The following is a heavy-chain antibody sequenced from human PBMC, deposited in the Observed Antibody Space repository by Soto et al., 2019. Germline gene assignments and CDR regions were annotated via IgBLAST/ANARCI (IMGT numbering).Heavy chain of an antibody. CDR1: FTFSMYS. Sequence: GGSLRLSSSFTFSMYSMSGVRQAPGKGLEWVASISSGGSYIKYADSVKGRFTISRDNAKNSVSLQMNSLRVDDTAVYFCTRDQGGSYDSWFDPWGQGTLVTVSS. J-gene: IGHJ5*02. D-gene: IGHD1-26*01. CDR3: TRDQGGSYDSWFDP. CDR2: ISSGGSYI. V-gene: IGHV3-21*01.